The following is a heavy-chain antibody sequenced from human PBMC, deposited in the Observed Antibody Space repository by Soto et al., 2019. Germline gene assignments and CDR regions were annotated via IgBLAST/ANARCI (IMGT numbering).Heavy chain of an antibody. Sequence: SETLCLPCTVSGGSINNNNYYWAWIRQPPGKGLSWIASIYYDGSTYYNSSLKSRVTISRDTSKNHFSLRLTSMTAADTAVYYCATVLVGATRHPDSDSWGQGTLVTVSS. J-gene: IGHJ4*02. CDR2: IYYDGST. V-gene: IGHV4-39*02. D-gene: IGHD2-15*01. CDR1: GGSINNNNYY. CDR3: ATVLVGATRHPDSDS.